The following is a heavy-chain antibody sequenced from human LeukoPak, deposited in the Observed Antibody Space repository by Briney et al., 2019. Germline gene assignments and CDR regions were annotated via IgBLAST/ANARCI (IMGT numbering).Heavy chain of an antibody. D-gene: IGHD2-15*01. Sequence: GGSLRLSCAASGFTFSHFWMSWVRQAPGKGPEWVAYIKKTGSETYYVDSVKGRFTITRDNTRNSLFLQMYSLRAEDTAVYFCAREDGYCSGGNCYSYFDSWGQGTPVTVSS. CDR1: GFTFSHFW. V-gene: IGHV3-7*01. J-gene: IGHJ4*02. CDR3: AREDGYCSGGNCYSYFDS. CDR2: IKKTGSET.